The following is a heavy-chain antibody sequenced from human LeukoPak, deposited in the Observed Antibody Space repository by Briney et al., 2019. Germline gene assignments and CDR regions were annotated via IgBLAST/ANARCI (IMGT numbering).Heavy chain of an antibody. D-gene: IGHD3-3*01. V-gene: IGHV3-30*19. Sequence: PGGSLRLSCSASGFTFSSYGMHWVRQAPGKGLEWVAVISYDGSNKYYADSVKGRFTISRDNSKNTLYLQMNSLRAEDTAVYYCARTLTAIFGVAPFDYWGQGTLVTVSS. CDR1: GFTFSSYG. CDR2: ISYDGSNK. J-gene: IGHJ4*02. CDR3: ARTLTAIFGVAPFDY.